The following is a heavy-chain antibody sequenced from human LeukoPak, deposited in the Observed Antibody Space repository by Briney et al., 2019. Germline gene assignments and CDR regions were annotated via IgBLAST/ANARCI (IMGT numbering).Heavy chain of an antibody. CDR2: ISYSRST. V-gene: IGHV4-31*03. CDR3: ARDHTLDYGDYYYGLDV. J-gene: IGHJ6*02. Sequence: SETLSLTCTVSGGSTSSGGYYWSWIRQHPGKGLEWIAYISYSRSTYHNPSLRSRVTISLDTSKNQFSLKLSSVTAADTAVYYCARDHTLDYGDYYYGLDVWGQGTTVTVSS. D-gene: IGHD4-17*01. CDR1: GGSTSSGGYY.